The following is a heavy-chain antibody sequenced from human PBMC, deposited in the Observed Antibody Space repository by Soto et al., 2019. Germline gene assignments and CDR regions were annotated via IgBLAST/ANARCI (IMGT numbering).Heavy chain of an antibody. V-gene: IGHV4-59*01. J-gene: IGHJ6*02. Sequence: SETLSLTCTFSCGSIISYYWSWIRQPPGKGLEWIGYIYYSGSTNYNPSLKSRVTISVDTSKNQFSLKLSSVTAADTAVYYCARGGGSYYYYGMDVWGQGTTVTVSS. CDR2: IYYSGST. CDR1: CGSIISYY. CDR3: ARGGGSYYYYGMDV. D-gene: IGHD1-26*01.